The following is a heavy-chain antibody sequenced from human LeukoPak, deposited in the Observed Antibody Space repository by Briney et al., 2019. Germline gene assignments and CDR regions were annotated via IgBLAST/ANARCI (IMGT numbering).Heavy chain of an antibody. D-gene: IGHD3-10*01. V-gene: IGHV3-23*01. J-gene: IGHJ3*02. CDR3: AKILGSGSYFPNDAFDI. Sequence: GGSLRLSCAASGFTFSSYAMSWVRQAPGKGLEWVSAISGSGGSTYYADSVKGRFTISRDNSKNTLYLQMNSLRAEDTAVYYCAKILGSGSYFPNDAFDIWGQGTMVTASS. CDR1: GFTFSSYA. CDR2: ISGSGGST.